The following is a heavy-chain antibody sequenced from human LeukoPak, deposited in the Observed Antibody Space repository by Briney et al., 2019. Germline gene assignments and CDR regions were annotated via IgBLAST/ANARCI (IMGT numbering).Heavy chain of an antibody. J-gene: IGHJ4*02. Sequence: ASVKVSCKASGYTFTGYGINWVRQAPGQGLDWMGWISADNGDTKYAQKFQGRVTMTTDSSTSTAYMELRSLRSDDAAVYYCARGHRTAAYDSSGSDYWGQGTLVTVSS. V-gene: IGHV1-18*01. D-gene: IGHD3-22*01. CDR3: ARGHRTAAYDSSGSDY. CDR2: ISADNGDT. CDR1: GYTFTGYG.